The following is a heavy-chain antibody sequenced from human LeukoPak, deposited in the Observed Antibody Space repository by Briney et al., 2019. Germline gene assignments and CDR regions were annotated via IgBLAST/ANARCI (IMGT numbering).Heavy chain of an antibody. CDR1: GGSFSGYY. J-gene: IGHJ4*02. D-gene: IGHD3-22*01. CDR3: ARLDLASYYDSSGYLDY. Sequence: PSETLSLTCAVYGGSFSGYYWSWIRQPPGKGLEWIGEINHSGSTNYNPSLKSRVTISVDTSKNQFSLKLSSVTAADTAVYYCARLDLASYYDSSGYLDYWGQGTLVTVSS. CDR2: INHSGST. V-gene: IGHV4-34*01.